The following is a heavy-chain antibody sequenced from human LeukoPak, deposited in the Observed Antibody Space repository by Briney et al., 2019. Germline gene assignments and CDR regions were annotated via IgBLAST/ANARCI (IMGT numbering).Heavy chain of an antibody. J-gene: IGHJ4*02. CDR2: INHSGST. CDR1: GGSFSGYY. CDR3: ARRLYSNYVGRSFDY. Sequence: SETLSLTCAVYGGSFSGYYWSWIRQPPGKGLEWIGEINHSGSTNYNPSLKSRVTISVDTSKNQFSLKLSSVTAADTAVYYCARRLYSNYVGRSFDYWGQGTLVTVSS. V-gene: IGHV4-34*01. D-gene: IGHD4-11*01.